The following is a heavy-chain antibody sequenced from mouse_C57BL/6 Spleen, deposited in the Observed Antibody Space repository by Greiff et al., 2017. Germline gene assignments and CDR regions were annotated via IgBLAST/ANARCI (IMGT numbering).Heavy chain of an antibody. CDR3: ARSRGYYGSGLAY. V-gene: IGHV5-17*01. D-gene: IGHD1-1*01. CDR2: ISSGSSTI. Sequence: EVKLVESGGGLVKPGGSLKLSCAASGFTFSDYGMHWVRQAPEKGLEWVAYISSGSSTIYYADTVKGRFTISRDNAKNTLFLQMTSLRSEDTAMYYCARSRGYYGSGLAYWGQGTLVTVSA. J-gene: IGHJ3*01. CDR1: GFTFSDYG.